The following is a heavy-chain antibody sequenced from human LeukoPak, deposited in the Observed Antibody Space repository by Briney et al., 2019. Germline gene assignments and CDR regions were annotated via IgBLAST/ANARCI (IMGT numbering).Heavy chain of an antibody. CDR2: IYYSGST. D-gene: IGHD3-10*01. Sequence: PSETLSLTCTVSGGSISSYYWSWIRQPPGKGLEWIGYIYYSGSTNYNPSLKSRVTISVDTSKNQFSLKLSSVTAADTAVYYCARHKRITMVRGVRTDAFDIWGQGTMVTVSS. V-gene: IGHV4-59*08. CDR3: ARHKRITMVRGVRTDAFDI. J-gene: IGHJ3*02. CDR1: GGSISSYY.